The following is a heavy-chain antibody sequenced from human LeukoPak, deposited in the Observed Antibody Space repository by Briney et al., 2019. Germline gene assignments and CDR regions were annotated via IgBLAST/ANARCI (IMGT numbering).Heavy chain of an antibody. CDR1: GGSISSSSYY. CDR2: IYYSGST. J-gene: IGHJ2*01. CDR3: ARRTYFDL. Sequence: PSETLSLTCTVSGGSISSSSYYWGWIRQPPGEGLEWIGSIYYSGSTYYNPSLKSRVTISVDTSKNQFSLKLNSVTAADTAVYYCARRTYFDLWGRGTLVTVSS. V-gene: IGHV4-39*01.